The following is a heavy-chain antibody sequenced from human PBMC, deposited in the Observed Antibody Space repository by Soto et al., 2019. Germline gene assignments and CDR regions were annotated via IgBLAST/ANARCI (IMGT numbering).Heavy chain of an antibody. D-gene: IGHD3-22*01. CDR2: FDPEDGET. CDR3: ATTYYYDSSGSDVFDI. J-gene: IGHJ3*02. Sequence: GASVKVSCKVSGYTLTELSMHWVRQAPGKGLEWMGGFDPEDGETIYAQKFQGRVTMTEDTSTDTAYMELSSLRSEDTAVYYCATTYYYDSSGSDVFDIWGQGTMVTVSS. V-gene: IGHV1-24*01. CDR1: GYTLTELS.